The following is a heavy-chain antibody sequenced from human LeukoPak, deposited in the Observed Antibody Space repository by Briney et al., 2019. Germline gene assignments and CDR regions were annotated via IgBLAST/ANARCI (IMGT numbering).Heavy chain of an antibody. CDR3: AREPPRKGIVVVITPDYYYYMDV. Sequence: ASVKVSCKASGYTFTGYYMHWVRQAPGQGLEWMGWINPNGGGTNYAQKFQGRVTMTRDTSISTAYMELSSLRSEDTAVYYCAREPPRKGIVVVITPDYYYYMDVWGKGTTVTVSS. V-gene: IGHV1-2*02. CDR1: GYTFTGYY. J-gene: IGHJ6*03. D-gene: IGHD3-22*01. CDR2: INPNGGGT.